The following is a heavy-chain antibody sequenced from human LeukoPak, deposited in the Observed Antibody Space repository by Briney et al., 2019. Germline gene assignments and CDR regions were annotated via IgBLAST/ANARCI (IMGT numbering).Heavy chain of an antibody. CDR3: AREGSSGWLDY. Sequence: GGSLRLSCAASGFTFDDYTMHWVRQAPGKGLEWVSLISWDGGSTYYADSVKGRFTISRDNSKNTLYLQMNSLRAEDTAVYYCAREGSSGWLDYWGQGTLVTVSS. CDR1: GFTFDDYT. J-gene: IGHJ4*02. CDR2: ISWDGGST. V-gene: IGHV3-43*01. D-gene: IGHD6-19*01.